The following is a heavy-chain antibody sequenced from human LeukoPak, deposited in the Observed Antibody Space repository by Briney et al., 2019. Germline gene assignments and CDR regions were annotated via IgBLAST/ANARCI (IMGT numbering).Heavy chain of an antibody. D-gene: IGHD3-9*01. CDR1: GGSISSYY. Sequence: SETLSLTCTVSGGSISSYYWSWIRQPPGKGQEWIGYMHYSGSTKYNPSLKSRVTTSVDTSKNQFSLKLSSVTAADTAVYYCARVRGGGDILTGYYRYYFDYWGQGTLVTVSS. V-gene: IGHV4-59*01. CDR2: MHYSGST. CDR3: ARVRGGGDILTGYYRYYFDY. J-gene: IGHJ4*02.